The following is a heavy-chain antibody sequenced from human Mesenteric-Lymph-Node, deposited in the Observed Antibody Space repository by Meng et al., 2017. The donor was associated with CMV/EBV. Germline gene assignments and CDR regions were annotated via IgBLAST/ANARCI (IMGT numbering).Heavy chain of an antibody. CDR3: ARDQGRYYYYYGMDV. Sequence: AGSLRLSCTVSGGSISSYYSSWIRPPPGKGLVWIGYIYYSGRTNYNPCLKSRDTISVDTSKNQITLRLSSGTAADTAVYYCARDQGRYYYYYGMDVWGQGTTVTVSS. CDR1: GGSISSYY. V-gene: IGHV4-59*01. J-gene: IGHJ6*02. CDR2: IYYSGRT.